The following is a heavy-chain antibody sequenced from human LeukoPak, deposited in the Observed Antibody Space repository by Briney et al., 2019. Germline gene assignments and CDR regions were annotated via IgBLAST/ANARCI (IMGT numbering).Heavy chain of an antibody. CDR3: AKDGNVLLWFGEFYYFDY. Sequence: GGSLRLSCAASGFTFSSYAMSWVRQAPGKGLEWVSAISGSGGSTYYADSVKGRFSISRDNSKNTLYLQMNSLRAEDTAVYYCAKDGNVLLWFGEFYYFDYWGQGTLVTVSS. V-gene: IGHV3-23*01. D-gene: IGHD3-10*01. CDR2: ISGSGGST. J-gene: IGHJ4*02. CDR1: GFTFSSYA.